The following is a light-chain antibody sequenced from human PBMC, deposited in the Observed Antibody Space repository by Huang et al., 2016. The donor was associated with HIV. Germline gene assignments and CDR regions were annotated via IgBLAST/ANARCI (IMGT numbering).Light chain of an antibody. J-gene: IGKJ1*01. V-gene: IGKV1-NL1*01. CDR2: AAS. Sequence: DIQMTQSPSSLSASVGDRVTITCRASQGISHALAWYQQKPGKAPKRRLSAASRLESGGPSRFSGSGSGTDYTLTISSLQPEDFATYYCQQYYTTVWTFGQGTKVEIK. CDR3: QQYYTTVWT. CDR1: QGISHA.